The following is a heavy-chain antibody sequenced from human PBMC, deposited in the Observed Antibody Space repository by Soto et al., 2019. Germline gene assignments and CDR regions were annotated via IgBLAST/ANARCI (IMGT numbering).Heavy chain of an antibody. J-gene: IGHJ4*02. V-gene: IGHV4-39*01. D-gene: IGHD1-20*01. CDR2: VFYTGFT. CDR3: ATSQKGYNWNYFDH. Sequence: SETLSLTCAVSGGSISGSYYYWAWLRQSPGKGPEWIGSVFYTGFTSYNPSLESRVSVSVDTSKSRFSLKLSAVTAADTAVYYCATSQKGYNWNYFDHWGQGALVTVSS. CDR1: GGSISGSYYY.